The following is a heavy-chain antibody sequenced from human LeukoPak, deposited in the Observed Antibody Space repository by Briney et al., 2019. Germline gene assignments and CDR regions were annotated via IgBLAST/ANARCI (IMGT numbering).Heavy chain of an antibody. J-gene: IGHJ4*02. CDR3: GRARGGYSAIDY. D-gene: IGHD1-26*01. CDR2: IDANGITT. V-gene: IGHV3-74*01. CDR1: GFTFSNYW. Sequence: GGSLRLSCAGSGFTFSNYWMHWVRRAPGKGLVWVSRIDANGITTTYADSVKGRFTISRDNANSTLYLHMNSLRADDTAVYFCGRARGGYSAIDYWGQGSLVTVSS.